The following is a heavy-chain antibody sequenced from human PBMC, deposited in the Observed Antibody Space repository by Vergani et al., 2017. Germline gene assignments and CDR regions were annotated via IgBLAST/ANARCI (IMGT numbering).Heavy chain of an antibody. CDR3: ARDAYRWNYRLNAFDI. Sequence: QVQLVQSGAEVKKPGSSVKVSCKASGGTFSSYTISWVRQAPGQGLEWMGGIIPIFGTANYAQKFQGRVTITADESTSTAYMELSSLRSEDTAVYYCARDAYRWNYRLNAFDIWGQGTMVTVSS. V-gene: IGHV1-69*12. J-gene: IGHJ3*02. CDR2: IIPIFGTA. D-gene: IGHD1-7*01. CDR1: GGTFSSYT.